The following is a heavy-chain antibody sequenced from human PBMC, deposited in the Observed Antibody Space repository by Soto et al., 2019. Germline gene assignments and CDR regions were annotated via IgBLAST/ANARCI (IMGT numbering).Heavy chain of an antibody. CDR1: GASIGSGGYY. D-gene: IGHD4-17*01. J-gene: IGHJ5*02. CDR3: ARHDVTVTFNYFDP. Sequence: SETLSLTCTVPGASIGSGGYYWGWIRQPPGKGLEWIGSIDYSGSTNYNPSLKSRVTISVDTSNNQFSLELSSVTAADTALYFCARHDVTVTFNYFDPWGQGTLVTVSS. V-gene: IGHV4-39*01. CDR2: IDYSGST.